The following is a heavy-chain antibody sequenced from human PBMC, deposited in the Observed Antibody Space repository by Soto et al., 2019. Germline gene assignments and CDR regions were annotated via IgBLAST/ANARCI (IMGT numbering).Heavy chain of an antibody. CDR1: GLTFSSYA. Sequence: GGSLRLSCAASGLTFSSYAMSWVRQAPGKGLEWVSSISASGGSTYYADSGKGRFTISRDNSKNKLYLQMNSLRAEDTAVEYCAKDVTRGWRSLGGFDIWGQGTMVTVSS. CDR2: ISASGGST. CDR3: AKDVTRGWRSLGGFDI. D-gene: IGHD3-16*01. J-gene: IGHJ3*02. V-gene: IGHV3-23*01.